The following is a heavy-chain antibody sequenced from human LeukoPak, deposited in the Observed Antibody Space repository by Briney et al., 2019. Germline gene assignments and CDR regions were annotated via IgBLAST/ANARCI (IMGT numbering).Heavy chain of an antibody. D-gene: IGHD3-22*01. CDR3: AREACYDSSGYYN. CDR1: GGSFSGYY. J-gene: IGHJ4*02. V-gene: IGHV4-34*01. Sequence: SETLSLTCAVYGGSFSGYYWSWIRQPPGKGLEWIGEINHSGSTNYNPSLKSRVTISVDTSKNQFSLKLSSVTAADTAVYYCAREACYDSSGYYNWGQGTLVTVSS. CDR2: INHSGST.